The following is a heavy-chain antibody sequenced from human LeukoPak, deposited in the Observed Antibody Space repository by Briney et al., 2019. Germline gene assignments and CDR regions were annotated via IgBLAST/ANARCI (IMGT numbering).Heavy chain of an antibody. CDR1: GFTFSSYG. CDR2: ISYDGSNK. Sequence: GGSLRLSCAASGFTFSSYGMHRVRQAPGKGLEWVAVISYDGSNKYYADSVKGRFTISRDNSKNTLYLQMNSLRAEDTAVYYCARAGYYDSSGYHVGIDYWGQGTLVTVSS. V-gene: IGHV3-30*03. J-gene: IGHJ4*02. D-gene: IGHD3-22*01. CDR3: ARAGYYDSSGYHVGIDY.